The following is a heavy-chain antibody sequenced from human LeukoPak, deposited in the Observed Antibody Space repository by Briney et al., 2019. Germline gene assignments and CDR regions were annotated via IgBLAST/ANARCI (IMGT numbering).Heavy chain of an antibody. CDR2: INHSGST. V-gene: IGHV4-34*01. CDR1: GGSFCGYY. Sequence: PSETLSLTCAVYGGSFCGYYWSWIRQPPGKGLEWIGEINHSGSTNYNPSLKSRVTISVDTSKNQFSLKLSSVTAADTAVYYCARGADYYYYGMDVLGQRTTVTVSS. CDR3: ARGADYYYYGMDV. J-gene: IGHJ6*02.